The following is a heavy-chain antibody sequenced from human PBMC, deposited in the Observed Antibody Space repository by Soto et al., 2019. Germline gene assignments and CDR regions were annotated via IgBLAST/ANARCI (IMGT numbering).Heavy chain of an antibody. V-gene: IGHV1-46*01. CDR1: GYSFTSYY. J-gene: IGHJ4*02. D-gene: IGHD4-17*01. CDR3: ARDFGEVTTTWVGYFDY. CDR2: INPSYGAT. Sequence: QVQLVQSGAEVKKPGASVKVSCKASGYSFTSYYVHWGRQAPGQGLEWMGIINPSYGATSYPQKFQGRVTITRDTSTSTVYMELSSLRSVDTAVYYCARDFGEVTTTWVGYFDYWGQGTLVTVSS.